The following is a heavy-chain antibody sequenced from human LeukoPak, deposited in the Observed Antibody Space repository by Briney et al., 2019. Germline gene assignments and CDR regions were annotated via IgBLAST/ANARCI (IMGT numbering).Heavy chain of an antibody. J-gene: IGHJ4*02. CDR1: GYTFTGYG. D-gene: IGHD3-9*01. CDR2: ISAYNGNT. V-gene: IGHV1-18*01. CDR3: ASAKYYDILTGYYDY. Sequence: ASVKVSCKASGYTFTGYGISWVRQAPGQGLEWMGWISAYNGNTNYAQKLQGRVTMTTDTSTSTAYMELRSLRSDDTAVYYCASAKYYDILTGYYDYWGQGTLVTVSS.